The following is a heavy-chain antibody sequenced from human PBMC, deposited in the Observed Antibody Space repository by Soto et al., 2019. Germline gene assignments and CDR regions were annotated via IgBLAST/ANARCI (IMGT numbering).Heavy chain of an antibody. CDR1: GFTFSNAW. D-gene: IGHD6-6*01. CDR3: TTRIAARPGYYYYYGMDV. V-gene: IGHV3-15*01. J-gene: IGHJ6*02. Sequence: TGGSLRLSCAASGFTFSNAWMSWVRQAPGKGLEWVGRIKSKTDGGTTDYAAPVKGRFTISRDDSKNTLYLQMNSLKTEDTAVYYCTTRIAARPGYYYYYGMDVWGQGTTVTVSS. CDR2: IKSKTDGGTT.